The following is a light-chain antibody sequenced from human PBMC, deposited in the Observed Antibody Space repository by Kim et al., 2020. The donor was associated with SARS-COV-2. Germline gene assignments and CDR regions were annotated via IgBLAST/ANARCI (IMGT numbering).Light chain of an antibody. J-gene: IGKJ1*01. CDR1: QALRNY. Sequence: DIQMTQSPSYLSASVGDRVTITCRASQALRNYLAWYQQKPGKVPQLLIYETSTLQSGVPSRFSGSGSGTDFALTISTLQPEDVATYYCLKYNSAPLTFGPGTKVDSK. CDR3: LKYNSAPLT. CDR2: ETS. V-gene: IGKV1-27*01.